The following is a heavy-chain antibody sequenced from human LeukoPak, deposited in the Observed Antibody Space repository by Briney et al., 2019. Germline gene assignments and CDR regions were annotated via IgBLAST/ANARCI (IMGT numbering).Heavy chain of an antibody. D-gene: IGHD6-13*01. V-gene: IGHV4-39*07. Sequence: PSETLSLTCTVSGGSISNSRYYWGWIRQPPGKGLEWIASIFYGGSTHYNPSLKSRVTILVDTSKNQFSLKMTSVTAADTAVYYCARGVIAAGGNDFDYWGQGTLVTVSS. CDR2: IFYGGST. J-gene: IGHJ4*02. CDR3: ARGVIAAGGNDFDY. CDR1: GGSISNSRYY.